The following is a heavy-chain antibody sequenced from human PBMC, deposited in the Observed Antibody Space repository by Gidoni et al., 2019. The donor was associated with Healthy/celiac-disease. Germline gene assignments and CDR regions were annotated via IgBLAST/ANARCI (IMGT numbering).Heavy chain of an antibody. CDR2: IYYSGST. CDR1: GGSISSSSYY. V-gene: IGHV4-39*01. CDR3: ARTDGWKSFDY. Sequence: QLQLQESGPGLVKPSETLSLTCTVPGGSISSSSYYWGWIRQPPGKGLEWIGSIYYSGSTYYNPSLKSRVTISVDTSKNQFSLKLSSVTAADTAVYYCARTDGWKSFDYWGQGTLVTVSS. J-gene: IGHJ4*02. D-gene: IGHD1-1*01.